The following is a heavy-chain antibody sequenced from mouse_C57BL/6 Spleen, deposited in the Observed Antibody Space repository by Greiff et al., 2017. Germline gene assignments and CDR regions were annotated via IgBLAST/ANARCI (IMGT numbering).Heavy chain of an antibody. CDR1: GFTFSSYA. CDR3: TRDAYYYGSSYRYWYFDV. CDR2: ISRGGDYI. V-gene: IGHV5-9-1*02. Sequence: EVHLVESGEGLVKPGGSLKLSCAASGFTFSSYAMPWVRQTPEKRLEWVAYISRGGDYIYYADTVKGRFTISRDNARNTLYLQMSSLKSEDTAMYYCTRDAYYYGSSYRYWYFDVWGTGTTVTVSS. D-gene: IGHD1-1*01. J-gene: IGHJ1*03.